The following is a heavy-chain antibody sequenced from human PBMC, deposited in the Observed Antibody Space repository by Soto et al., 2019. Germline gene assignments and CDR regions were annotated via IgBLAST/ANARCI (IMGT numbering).Heavy chain of an antibody. CDR1: GYSIRSGSY. CDR2: IYHGGTT. V-gene: IGHV4-38-2*02. CDR3: ARVHVMVVAGSTFDY. D-gene: IGHD6-19*01. Sequence: SETLSLTCTVSGYSIRSGSYWAWIRQPPGKGPEWIASIYHGGTTFYNPSLKSRITISVDTSNNQFSLKLTSVTAADTAVYYCARVHVMVVAGSTFDYWGHGTLVTVSS. J-gene: IGHJ4*01.